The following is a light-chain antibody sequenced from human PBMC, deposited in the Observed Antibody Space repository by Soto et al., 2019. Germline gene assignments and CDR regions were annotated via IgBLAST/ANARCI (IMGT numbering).Light chain of an antibody. Sequence: QSVLTQPPSVSAAPGQKVTISCSGSSFNIGNNYVSWYQQLPGTAPKLLIYDSNMRPSGIPDRFSGSKSDTSATLGISGLQTGDEGDYYCATWDDSLSAVVFGGGTKVTVL. CDR1: SFNIGNNY. J-gene: IGLJ2*01. CDR3: ATWDDSLSAVV. CDR2: DSN. V-gene: IGLV1-51*01.